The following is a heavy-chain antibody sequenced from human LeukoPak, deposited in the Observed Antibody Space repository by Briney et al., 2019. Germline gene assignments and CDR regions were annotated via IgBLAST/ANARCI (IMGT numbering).Heavy chain of an antibody. V-gene: IGHV1-2*02. Sequence: ASVKVSCKASGYTFTRYYMHWVRQAPGQGIEWMGWINPTRGDTNYAHKFQGRVTMNRDTSINTACMELSRLSSDETPGHLFPGGYCSGCSCYLVENWFDFWGQGTLVTVSS. CDR3: PGGYCSGCSCYLVENWFDF. CDR2: INPTRGDT. CDR1: GYTFTRYY. D-gene: IGHD2-15*01. J-gene: IGHJ5*01.